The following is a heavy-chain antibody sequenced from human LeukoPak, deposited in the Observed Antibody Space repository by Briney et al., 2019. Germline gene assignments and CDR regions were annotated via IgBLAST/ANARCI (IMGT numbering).Heavy chain of an antibody. D-gene: IGHD1-26*01. J-gene: IGHJ5*02. CDR3: ARGLVGTTGEQNWFGP. Sequence: PSETLSLTCTISDGSVSSYYWSWIRQPAGKGLEWIGRIHVSGSTNYNPSLKSRVTISVDKSKNQFSLKLSSVTAADTAVYYCARGLVGTTGEQNWFGPWGQGTLVTVSS. V-gene: IGHV4-4*07. CDR2: IHVSGST. CDR1: DGSVSSYY.